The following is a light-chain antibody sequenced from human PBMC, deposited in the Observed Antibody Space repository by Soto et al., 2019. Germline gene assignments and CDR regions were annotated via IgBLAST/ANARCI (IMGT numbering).Light chain of an antibody. CDR1: QDISSY. V-gene: IGKV1-9*01. J-gene: IGKJ1*01. Sequence: DIQLTQSPSFLSASVGDRVTITCRASQDISSYLAWYQQRPGKAPRFLMHTASSLQSGVPSRISGSGSGTTFTLTISSLQREDFATYYCQQLNTFPRTFGQGTKVEV. CDR3: QQLNTFPRT. CDR2: TAS.